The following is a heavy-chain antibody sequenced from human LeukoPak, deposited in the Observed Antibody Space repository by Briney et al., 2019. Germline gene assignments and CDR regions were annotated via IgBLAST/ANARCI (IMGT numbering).Heavy chain of an antibody. V-gene: IGHV4-59*01. D-gene: IGHD3-16*01. J-gene: IGHJ3*02. CDR2: IYYSGST. CDR1: GGSISSYY. Sequence: ETLSLTCTVSGGSISSYYWSWIRQPPGKGLEWIGYIYYSGSTNYNPSLKSRVTISVDTSKNQFSLKLSSVTAADTAVYYCARDRKRGPTEAFDIWGQGTMVTVSS. CDR3: ARDRKRGPTEAFDI.